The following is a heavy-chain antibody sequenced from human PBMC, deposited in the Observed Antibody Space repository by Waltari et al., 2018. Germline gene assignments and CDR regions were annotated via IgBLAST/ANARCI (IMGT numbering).Heavy chain of an antibody. Sequence: QVQLVQSGAEVKKPGASVKVSCKASGYTFSGHYIHWVRQAHGQGLEWMGWIDPNNGGTTFAQNLQGRVTMARDTSISTAYMELSRLKSDDTAVYYCARSDDFWSGYPYYFDYWGQGALVTVSS. V-gene: IGHV1-2*02. CDR3: ARSDDFWSGYPYYFDY. CDR1: GYTFSGHY. D-gene: IGHD3-3*01. CDR2: IDPNNGGT. J-gene: IGHJ4*02.